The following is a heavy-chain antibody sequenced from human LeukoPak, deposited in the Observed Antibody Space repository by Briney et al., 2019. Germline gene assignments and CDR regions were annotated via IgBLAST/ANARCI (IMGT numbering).Heavy chain of an antibody. CDR2: ISPYNGAA. CDR3: ARDSDWNVDY. J-gene: IGHJ4*02. CDR1: GYTFTTYG. V-gene: IGHV1-18*01. D-gene: IGHD1-1*01. Sequence: ASVKVSCKASGYTFTTYGITWIRQAPGQGLEWLGWISPYNGAAEYAQNLQDRVSMTTDTSTNTAYIEVRSLKSDDTAVYYCARDSDWNVDYWGQGTLVTVSS.